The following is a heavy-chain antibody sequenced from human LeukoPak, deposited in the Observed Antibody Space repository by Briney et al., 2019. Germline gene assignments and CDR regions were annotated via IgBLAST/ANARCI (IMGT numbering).Heavy chain of an antibody. CDR1: GYTFTSYD. J-gene: IGHJ6*02. CDR3: ARGATYYDFWSGYYTAPTYGMDV. V-gene: IGHV1-69*13. CDR2: IIPIFGTA. D-gene: IGHD3-3*01. Sequence: SVKVPCKASGYTFTSYDINWVRQAPGQGLEWMGGIIPIFGTANYAQKFQGRVTITADESTSTAYMELSSLRSEDTAVYYCARGATYYDFWSGYYTAPTYGMDVWGQGTTVTVSS.